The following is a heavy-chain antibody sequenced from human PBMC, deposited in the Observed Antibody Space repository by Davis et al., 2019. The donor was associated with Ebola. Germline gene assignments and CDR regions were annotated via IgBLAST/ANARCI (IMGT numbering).Heavy chain of an antibody. Sequence: LETLSLTCTVSGGSISSGGYYWSWIRQPPGKGLEWIGSIYYSGSTYYNPSLKSRVTISVDTSKNQFSLKLSSVTAADTAVYYCAREWVVPAAIPSYYYYYGMDVWGQGTTVTVSS. CDR1: GGSISSGGYY. V-gene: IGHV4-39*02. J-gene: IGHJ6*02. D-gene: IGHD2-2*02. CDR3: AREWVVPAAIPSYYYYYGMDV. CDR2: IYYSGST.